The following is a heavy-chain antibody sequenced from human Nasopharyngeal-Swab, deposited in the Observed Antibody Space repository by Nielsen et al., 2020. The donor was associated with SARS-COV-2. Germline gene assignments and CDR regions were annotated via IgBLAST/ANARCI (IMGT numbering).Heavy chain of an antibody. J-gene: IGHJ6*03. V-gene: IGHV4-61*08. CDR1: GGSISSDGYY. CDR2: IYYSGST. Sequence: SETLSLTCTVSGGSISSDGYYWSWIRQPPGKGLEWIGYIYYSGSTNYNPSLKSRVTISVDTSKNQFSLKLSSVTAADTAVYYCARDSTPVYYYYYMDVWGKGTTVTVSS. CDR3: ARDSTPVYYYYYMDV. D-gene: IGHD2-15*01.